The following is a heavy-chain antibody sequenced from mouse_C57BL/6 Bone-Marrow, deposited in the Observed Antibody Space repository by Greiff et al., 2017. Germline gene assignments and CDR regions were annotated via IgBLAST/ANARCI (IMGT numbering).Heavy chain of an antibody. CDR3: ARRPWFAY. Sequence: QVQLQQSGAELARPGASVKLSCKASGYTFTSYGISWVKQRTGQGLEWIGEIYPRSGNTYHNEKFKGKATLTADKSSSTAYMELRSLTSEDSAVYFCARRPWFAYWGQGTLVTVS. CDR1: GYTFTSYG. V-gene: IGHV1-81*01. CDR2: IYPRSGNT. J-gene: IGHJ3*01.